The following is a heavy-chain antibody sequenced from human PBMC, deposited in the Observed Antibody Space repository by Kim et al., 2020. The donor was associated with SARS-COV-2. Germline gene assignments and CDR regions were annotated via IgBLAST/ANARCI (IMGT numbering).Heavy chain of an antibody. D-gene: IGHD2-15*01. CDR1: GFTFSSYA. CDR2: ISGSGGST. V-gene: IGHV3-23*01. Sequence: GGSLRLSCAASGFTFSSYAMSWVRQAPGKGLEWVSAISGSGGSTYYADSVKGRFTISRDNSKNTLYLQMNSLRAEDTAVYYCAKVPVVVVAATPCWFDPWGQGTLVTVSS. J-gene: IGHJ5*02. CDR3: AKVPVVVVAATPCWFDP.